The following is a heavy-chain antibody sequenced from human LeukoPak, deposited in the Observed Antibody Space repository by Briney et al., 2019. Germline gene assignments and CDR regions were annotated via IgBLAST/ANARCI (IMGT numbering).Heavy chain of an antibody. J-gene: IGHJ6*03. CDR1: GGTFNSYA. D-gene: IGHD6-13*01. Sequence: ASVKVSCKASGGTFNSYAISWVRQAPGQGLEWMGGSIPIFGTANYAQKFQGRVTITTDESTSTAYMELSSLRSEDTAVYYCARSIAAAGLYYYYYYYMDVWGKGTTVTVSS. CDR3: ARSIAAAGLYYYYYYYMDV. V-gene: IGHV1-69*05. CDR2: SIPIFGTA.